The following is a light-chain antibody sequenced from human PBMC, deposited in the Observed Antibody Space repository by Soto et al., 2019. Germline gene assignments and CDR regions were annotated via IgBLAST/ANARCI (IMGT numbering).Light chain of an antibody. CDR1: QSLFYTSNKRNY. Sequence: DIVMSQSPDSLAVSLGERATIKCKSSQSLFYTSNKRNYLAWYQQKPGQRPRLLISWASTRESGVPDRFSAGGSGTDFTLPITNLQADDVATYYCHQYFSAPQAFGGGTKVEI. CDR3: HQYFSAPQA. CDR2: WAS. V-gene: IGKV4-1*01. J-gene: IGKJ4*01.